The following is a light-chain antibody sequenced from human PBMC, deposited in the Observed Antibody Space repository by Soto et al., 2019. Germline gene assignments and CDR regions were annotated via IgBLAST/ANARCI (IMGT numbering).Light chain of an antibody. V-gene: IGKV3-20*01. CDR1: QSISSSY. CDR3: QQYGTSPWL. J-gene: IGKJ1*01. Sequence: EIVLTQSPGTLSLSPGERATLSCRASQSISSSYLAWYQQKPGQAPRLLIYGASSRATGIPDRFSGSGSGTDFTLTISRLEPKDFAVYYCQQYGTSPWLFGQGTKVEIK. CDR2: GAS.